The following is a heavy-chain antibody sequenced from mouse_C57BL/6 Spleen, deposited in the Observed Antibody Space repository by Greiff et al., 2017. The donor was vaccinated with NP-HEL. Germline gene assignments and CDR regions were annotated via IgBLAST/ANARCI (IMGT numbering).Heavy chain of an antibody. CDR2: IDPNSGGT. J-gene: IGHJ1*03. CDR3: ARSSYWYWYFDV. Sequence: QQSGRGLEWIGRIDPNSGGTKYNEKFKSKATLTVDKPSSTAYMQLSSLTSEDSAVYYCARSSYWYWYFDVWGTGTTVTVSS. D-gene: IGHD5-1*01. V-gene: IGHV1-72*01.